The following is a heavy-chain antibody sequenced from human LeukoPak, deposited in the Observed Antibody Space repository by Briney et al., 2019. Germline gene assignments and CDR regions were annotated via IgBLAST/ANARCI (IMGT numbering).Heavy chain of an antibody. D-gene: IGHD2-2*01. J-gene: IGHJ5*02. Sequence: SETLSLTCTVSGGSISNYYWSWIRQAPGKGLEWIGYIYYSGSTNYKLSHYKLSLKSRVTISVDTSNNQFSLKLSSVTAADTAVYYCARALYCSTTSCPPLGWFDPWGQGTLVTVSS. CDR2: IYYSGST. CDR3: ARALYCSTTSCPPLGWFDP. CDR1: GGSISNYY. V-gene: IGHV4-59*12.